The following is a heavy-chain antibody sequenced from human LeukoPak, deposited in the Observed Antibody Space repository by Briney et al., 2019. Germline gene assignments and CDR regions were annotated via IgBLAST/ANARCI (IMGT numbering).Heavy chain of an antibody. CDR2: ISGSGGST. V-gene: IGHV3-23*01. Sequence: GGSLRLSCAASGFTFSSYAMSWVRQAPGKGLEWVSAISGSGGSTYYEDSVKGRFTISRDNSKNTLYLQMNSLRAEDTAVYYCAKDVMNSGSWGDYWGQGTLVTVSS. J-gene: IGHJ4*02. CDR3: AKDVMNSGSWGDY. D-gene: IGHD1-26*01. CDR1: GFTFSSYA.